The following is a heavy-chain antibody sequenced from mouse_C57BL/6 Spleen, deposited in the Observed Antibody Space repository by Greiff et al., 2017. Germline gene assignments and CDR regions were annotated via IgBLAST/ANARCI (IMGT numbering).Heavy chain of an antibody. J-gene: IGHJ3*01. CDR2: ISSGGSYT. V-gene: IGHV5-6*01. Sequence: EVQLVESGGDLVKPGGSLKLSCAASGFTFSSYGMSWVRQTPDKRLEWVATISSGGSYTYYPDSVKGRCTISRDNAKTTRYLQMGSLKSEDAAVYYCARQRELQGGFAYWGQGTLVTVSA. CDR1: GFTFSSYG. CDR3: ARQRELQGGFAY.